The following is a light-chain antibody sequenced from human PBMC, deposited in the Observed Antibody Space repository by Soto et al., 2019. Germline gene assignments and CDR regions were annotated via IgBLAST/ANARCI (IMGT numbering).Light chain of an antibody. CDR1: SSNIGSNY. CDR3: AAWDDSLSGWV. V-gene: IGLV1-47*01. J-gene: IGLJ3*02. Sequence: QLVLTQPPSASRTPGQRVTISCSGSSSNIGSNYVYWYQQLPGTAPKLLIYRNNQRPSGVPDRFSGSKSGTSASLAISGLRSEDEADYYCAAWDDSLSGWVFGGGTQLTV. CDR2: RNN.